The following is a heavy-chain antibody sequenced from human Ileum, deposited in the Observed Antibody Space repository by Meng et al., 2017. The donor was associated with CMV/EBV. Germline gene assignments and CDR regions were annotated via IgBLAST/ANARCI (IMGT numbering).Heavy chain of an antibody. D-gene: IGHD2-2*01. V-gene: IGHV3-23*01. Sequence: VVSLRLSCAASGFTFSRYAMSWVRQAPGKGLEWVSAISGSGGSTYYADSVKGRFTISRDNSKNTLYLQMNSLRAEDTAVYYCAKDLGSTTQYYYYGMDVWGQGTTVTVSS. CDR2: ISGSGGST. CDR3: AKDLGSTTQYYYYGMDV. CDR1: GFTFSRYA. J-gene: IGHJ6*02.